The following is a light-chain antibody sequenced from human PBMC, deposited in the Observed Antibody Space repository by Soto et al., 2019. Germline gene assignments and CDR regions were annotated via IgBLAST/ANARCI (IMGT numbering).Light chain of an antibody. CDR3: QQYNIWPQT. CDR1: QSLRSS. Sequence: MMTLSPATLSVSPGERATLPCRASQSLRSSLAWYQQKPGQAPRLLIYGASTRATGIPARFSGSGSGTEFTLTISSLQSEDFAVYFCQQYNIWPQTFGQGTKVDIK. V-gene: IGKV3-15*01. CDR2: GAS. J-gene: IGKJ1*01.